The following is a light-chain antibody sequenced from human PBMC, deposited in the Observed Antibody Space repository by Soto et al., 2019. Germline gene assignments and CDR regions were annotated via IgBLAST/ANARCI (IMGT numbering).Light chain of an antibody. CDR3: QQYGSSPTWT. Sequence: ESVLTQSPGTLSLSPGERATLSCRAIQSVSSNYLAWYQQKPGQAPRLLIYVASTRATGIPDRFSGSGSGTDFTLTISRLEPEDSAVYYCQQYGSSPTWTFGQGTKVDI. CDR1: QSVSSNY. CDR2: VAS. J-gene: IGKJ1*01. V-gene: IGKV3-20*01.